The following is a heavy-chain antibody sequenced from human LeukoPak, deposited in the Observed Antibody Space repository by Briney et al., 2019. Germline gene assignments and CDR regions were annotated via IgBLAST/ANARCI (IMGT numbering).Heavy chain of an antibody. V-gene: IGHV3-23*01. CDR3: AKAFREFGTSSSYSSFDT. Sequence: GGSLRLSCAASGFTFSSYAMSWVRQAPGKGLEWVSGVSYTRVATYYADSVKGRFTISRDDSENILYLQMDGLRAEDTAVYFCAKAFREFGTSSSYSSFDTWGQGTMVTVSS. J-gene: IGHJ3*02. D-gene: IGHD5-18*01. CDR1: GFTFSSYA. CDR2: VSYTRVAT.